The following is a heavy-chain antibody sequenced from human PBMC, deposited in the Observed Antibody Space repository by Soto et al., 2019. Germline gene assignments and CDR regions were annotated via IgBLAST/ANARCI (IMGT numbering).Heavy chain of an antibody. V-gene: IGHV4-59*08. D-gene: IGHD3-10*01. CDR1: GGSMTSYY. Sequence: SETLSLTCTVSGGSMTSYYWSWIRQPPGKGLEWIGFIYYTGNTKYNASLKSRVTISVDTSKNLFSLKLKSVTAADTAVYYCARRIIALEIFDYWGQGTLVTV. CDR3: ARRIIALEIFDY. CDR2: IYYTGNT. J-gene: IGHJ4*02.